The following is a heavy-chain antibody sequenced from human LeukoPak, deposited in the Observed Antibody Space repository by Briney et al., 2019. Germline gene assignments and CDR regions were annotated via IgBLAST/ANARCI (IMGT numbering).Heavy chain of an antibody. D-gene: IGHD3-9*01. CDR1: GDPLINFY. J-gene: IGHJ4*02. CDR3: ARLKFDVLTGYYEALDY. CDR2: IYYSGTT. Sequence: PSETLSLTCTVSGDPLINFYWSWIRQPPGKGLEWIGYIYYSGTTNYNPSLKSRVTMSVDTSKNQFSPNLRSVTAADTAVYHCARLKFDVLTGYYEALDYWGQGTLVTVSS. V-gene: IGHV4-59*08.